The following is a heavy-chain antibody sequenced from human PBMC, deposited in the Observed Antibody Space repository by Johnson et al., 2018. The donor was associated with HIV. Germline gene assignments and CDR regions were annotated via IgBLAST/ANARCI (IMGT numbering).Heavy chain of an antibody. CDR3: ARNWAAGIAAATMWWHAFDI. Sequence: VELVESGGGLVQPGESLRLSCGASGFTFSSHHMHWVRQAPGKGLEHVSAISGNGGSTYYANSVKGRFTISRDNFKNTLYLQMNSLRAEDTAVYYCARNWAAGIAAATMWWHAFDIWGQGTMVTVSS. V-gene: IGHV3-64*01. CDR1: GFTFSSHH. CDR2: ISGNGGST. J-gene: IGHJ3*02. D-gene: IGHD6-13*01.